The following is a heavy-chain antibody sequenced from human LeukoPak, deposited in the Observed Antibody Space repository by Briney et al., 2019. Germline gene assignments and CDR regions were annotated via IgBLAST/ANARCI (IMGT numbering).Heavy chain of an antibody. CDR2: INPNNGAT. V-gene: IGHV1-2*06. CDR3: ARGRNYDGGGLDY. J-gene: IGHJ4*02. D-gene: IGHD3-16*01. CDR1: GYTFTGYY. Sequence: ASVKVSCKASGYTFTGYYMHWVRQAPGQGLEWMGRINPNNGATTYAQNFQGRVTMTRDTSISTAYMELSSLSSDDTAVYYCARGRNYDGGGLDYWGQGTLVTVSS.